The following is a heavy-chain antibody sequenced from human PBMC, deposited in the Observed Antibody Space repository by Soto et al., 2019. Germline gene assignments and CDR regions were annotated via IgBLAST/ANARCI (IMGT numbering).Heavy chain of an antibody. CDR1: GFTFSSYA. V-gene: IGHV3-23*01. J-gene: IGHJ4*02. CDR3: AKDWFSGSGSPPDY. CDR2: ISGSGGTT. D-gene: IGHD3-10*01. Sequence: GGSLRLSCVASGFTFSSYAMNWVRQAPGKGLEWVSDISGSGGTTYYADSVKGRFTISRDNSKNTLYLQMNSLRAEDTAVYYCAKDWFSGSGSPPDYWGQGTLVTVSS.